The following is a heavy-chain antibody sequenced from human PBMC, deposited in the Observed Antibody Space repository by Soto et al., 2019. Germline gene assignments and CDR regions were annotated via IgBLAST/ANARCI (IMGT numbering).Heavy chain of an antibody. D-gene: IGHD3-9*01. J-gene: IGHJ4*02. V-gene: IGHV1-18*01. CDR2: ISAYNGNT. CDR3: ARTAVLRDFDWLLAEGYYFDY. CDR1: GYTFTSYG. Sequence: ASVKVSCKASGYTFTSYGISWVRQAPGQGLEWMGWISAYNGNTNYAQKLQGRVTMTTDTSTSTAYMELRSLRSDDTAVYYCARTAVLRDFDWLLAEGYYFDYWGQGNLVTFSS.